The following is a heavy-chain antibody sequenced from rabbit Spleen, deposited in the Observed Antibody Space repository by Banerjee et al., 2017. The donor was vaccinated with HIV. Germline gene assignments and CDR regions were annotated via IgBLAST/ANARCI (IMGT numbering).Heavy chain of an antibody. D-gene: IGHD4-1*01. Sequence: EESGGDLVKPEGSLTLTCTASGLSFSGLSFSRSWICWVRQAPGKGLEWIACIDGGSGGRAEYATWAKGRFTISRTSSTTVTLRMTSLTAADTATYFCARDLAGVIGWNFYLWGPGPLVPVS. CDR2: IDGGSGGRA. CDR3: ARDLAGVIGWNFYL. CDR1: GLSFSGLSFSRSW. J-gene: IGHJ4*01. V-gene: IGHV1S45*01.